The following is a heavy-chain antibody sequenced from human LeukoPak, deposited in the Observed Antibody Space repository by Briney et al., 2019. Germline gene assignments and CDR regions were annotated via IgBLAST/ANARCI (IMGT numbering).Heavy chain of an antibody. CDR1: GYTFTSYD. V-gene: IGHV1-8*01. CDR3: AKDPLKAREQPTSYFDY. J-gene: IGHJ4*02. D-gene: IGHD1-26*01. Sequence: ASVKVSCKASGYTFTSYDINWVRQATGQGLEWMGWMNPNSGNTGYAQKFQGRVTMTRNTSISTAYMELNSLRTEDTAVYYCAKDPLKAREQPTSYFDYWGQGTLVTVSS. CDR2: MNPNSGNT.